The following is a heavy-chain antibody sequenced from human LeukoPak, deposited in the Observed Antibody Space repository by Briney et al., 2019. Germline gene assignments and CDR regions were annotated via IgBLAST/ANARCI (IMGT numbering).Heavy chain of an antibody. D-gene: IGHD1-26*01. CDR2: ISPYTTKT. CDR1: GYTFISYG. CDR3: AREGGVGPTAPPDYYSYQMDV. J-gene: IGHJ6*03. Sequence: GASVKVSCKASGYTFISYGITWVRQAPGQGLEWMGWISPYTTKTNYAQSLQGRVTMTTDTSTSTAYMELRGLRSDDTAVYYCAREGGVGPTAPPDYYSYQMDVWGKGTTVIVSS. V-gene: IGHV1-18*01.